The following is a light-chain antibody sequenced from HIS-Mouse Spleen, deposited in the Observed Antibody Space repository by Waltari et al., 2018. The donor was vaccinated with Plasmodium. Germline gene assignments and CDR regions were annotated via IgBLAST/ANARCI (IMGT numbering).Light chain of an antibody. J-gene: IGLJ2*01. Sequence: QSALTQPPSPSGSPGQSVTISCTGPSTYVGRSHYPSWYQQHPGKAPKLLIYEVSKRPSGVPDRFSGSKSGNTASLTVSGLQAEDEADYYCSSYAGSNNLGFGGGTKLTVL. CDR1: STYVGRSHY. V-gene: IGLV2-8*01. CDR2: EVS. CDR3: SSYAGSNNLG.